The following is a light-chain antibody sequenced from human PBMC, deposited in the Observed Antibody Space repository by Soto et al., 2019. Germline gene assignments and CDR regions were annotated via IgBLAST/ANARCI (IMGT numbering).Light chain of an antibody. Sequence: DLQMTQSPSSLSASVGDRVTITCQASQDISNFLNWYQQKPGTAPKLLIYDASNLETGVQSRFSASGSGTDFTFTISSLQPEDIATYYCQQYDNLPPFTFGPGTKVDIK. CDR1: QDISNF. CDR2: DAS. CDR3: QQYDNLPPFT. J-gene: IGKJ3*01. V-gene: IGKV1-33*01.